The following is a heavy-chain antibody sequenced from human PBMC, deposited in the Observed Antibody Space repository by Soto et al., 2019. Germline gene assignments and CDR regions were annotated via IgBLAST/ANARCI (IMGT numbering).Heavy chain of an antibody. CDR1: GLTFRNDW. D-gene: IGHD4-17*01. CDR3: AVYGYGVAAAAY. V-gene: IGHV3-7*03. Sequence: LRLSCAGSGLTFRNDWLSWVRQAPGKGLEWVANINQDGSERYYVDSVRGRFTISRDNVENSLYLQLNSLRPEDTAVYYCAVYGYGVAAAAYWGQGTLVTVSS. CDR2: INQDGSER. J-gene: IGHJ4*02.